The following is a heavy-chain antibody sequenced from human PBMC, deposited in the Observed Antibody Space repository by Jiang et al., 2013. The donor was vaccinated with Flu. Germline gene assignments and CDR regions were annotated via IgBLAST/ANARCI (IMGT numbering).Heavy chain of an antibody. D-gene: IGHD2-2*01. J-gene: IGHJ6*02. Sequence: VQLVESGGGLVQPGRSLRLSCAASGFTFSSYGMHWVRQAPGKGLEWVAVISHDGSNKYYADSVKGRFTISRDNSKNTLYLQMNSLRAEDTAVYYCAKDLSRSIVVVLDVWGQGTTVTVSS. CDR2: ISHDGSNK. V-gene: IGHV3-30*18. CDR1: GFTFSSYG. CDR3: AKDLSRSIVVVLDV.